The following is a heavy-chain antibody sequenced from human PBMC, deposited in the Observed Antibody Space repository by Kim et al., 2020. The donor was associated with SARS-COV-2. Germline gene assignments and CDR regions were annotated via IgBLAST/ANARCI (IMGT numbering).Heavy chain of an antibody. J-gene: IGHJ4*02. CDR2: RTT. Sequence: RTTNDNPPLKSRVTISVDRSKNEFSLKLRSVTAADTAIYYCARWTGPYFDYWGQGILVAVSS. V-gene: IGHV4-59*01. CDR3: ARWTGPYFDY. D-gene: IGHD3-9*01.